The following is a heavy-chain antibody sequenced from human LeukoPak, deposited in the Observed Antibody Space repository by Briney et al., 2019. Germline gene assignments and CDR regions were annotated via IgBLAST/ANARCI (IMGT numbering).Heavy chain of an antibody. CDR2: ISHSGST. V-gene: IGHV4-30-2*01. CDR3: ARYSSTWPYWYFDL. Sequence: SETLSLTCAVSGGSISSGGYSWSWIRQPPGKGLEWIGYISHSGSTYYNPSLKSRVIISVNRSKNQFSLKLTSVTAADTAVYYCARYSSTWPYWYFDLWGRGTLVTVSS. J-gene: IGHJ2*01. CDR1: GGSISSGGYS. D-gene: IGHD6-13*01.